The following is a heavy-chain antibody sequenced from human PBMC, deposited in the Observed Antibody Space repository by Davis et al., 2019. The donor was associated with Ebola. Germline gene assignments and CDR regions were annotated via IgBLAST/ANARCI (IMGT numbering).Heavy chain of an antibody. V-gene: IGHV7-4-1*02. Sequence: ASVKVSCKASGYTFTSYGISWVRQAPGQGLEWMGWINTNTGNPTYAQGFTGRFVFSLDTSVSTAYLQISSLKAEDTAVYYCARPDGYNLSPYYYYGIDVWGQGTTVTVSS. J-gene: IGHJ6*02. CDR3: ARPDGYNLSPYYYYGIDV. CDR1: GYTFTSYG. D-gene: IGHD5-24*01. CDR2: INTNTGNP.